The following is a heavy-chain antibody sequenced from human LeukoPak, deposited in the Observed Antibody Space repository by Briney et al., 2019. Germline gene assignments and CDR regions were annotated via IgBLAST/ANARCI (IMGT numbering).Heavy chain of an antibody. V-gene: IGHV3-66*01. CDR1: GFTVSSYY. D-gene: IGHD6-25*01. CDR2: IYSGGST. J-gene: IGHJ5*02. Sequence: GGSLRLSCAASGFTVSSYYMSWVRQSPGKGLGWVSVIYSGGSTYYADSVRGRFTISRDNSENTLYLQMNSLRAEDTAVYYCAARVFSGWYDDWGQGTLVTVSS. CDR3: AARVFSGWYDD.